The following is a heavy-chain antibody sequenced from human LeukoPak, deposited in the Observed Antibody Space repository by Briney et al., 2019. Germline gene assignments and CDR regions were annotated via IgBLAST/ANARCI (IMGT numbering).Heavy chain of an antibody. CDR2: IGGTGSDK. CDR3: AKDFVAYGVYDALDM. Sequence: PGGSLRLSCAASGFIFGNYAMSWVRQAPGKGLEWVSTIGGTGSDKFFADSVKGRFTISRDNAKNTLSLHMDSLRPEDTALYFCAKDFVAYGVYDALDMWGQGTMVTVFS. CDR1: GFIFGNYA. D-gene: IGHD3-16*01. V-gene: IGHV3-23*01. J-gene: IGHJ3*02.